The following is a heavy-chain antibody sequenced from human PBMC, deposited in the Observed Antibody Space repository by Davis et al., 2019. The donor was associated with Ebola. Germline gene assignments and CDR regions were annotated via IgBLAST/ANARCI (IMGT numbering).Heavy chain of an antibody. CDR1: GGTFSSYA. D-gene: IGHD6-19*01. CDR2: IIPIFGTA. J-gene: IGHJ6*02. Sequence: SVKVSCKASGGTFSSYAINWVRQAPGQGLEWMGGIIPIFGTANYAQKFQGRVTITADESTSTAYMELSSLRSEDTAVYYCARDGGASGEGSWYGMDVWGQGTTVTVSS. CDR3: ARDGGASGEGSWYGMDV. V-gene: IGHV1-69*13.